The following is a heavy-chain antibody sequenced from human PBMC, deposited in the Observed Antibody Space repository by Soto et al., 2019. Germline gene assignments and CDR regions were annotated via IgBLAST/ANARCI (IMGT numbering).Heavy chain of an antibody. Sequence: SETLSLTCAVSGGSISSSNWWSWVRQPPGKGLEWIGEIYHSGSTNYNPSLKSRVTISVDKSKNQFSLKLSSVTAADTAVYYCXRYRYCSGGSCSYYFDYWGQGTLVTVSS. J-gene: IGHJ4*02. CDR1: GGSISSSNW. CDR3: XRYRYCSGGSCSYYFDY. D-gene: IGHD2-15*01. CDR2: IYHSGST. V-gene: IGHV4-4*02.